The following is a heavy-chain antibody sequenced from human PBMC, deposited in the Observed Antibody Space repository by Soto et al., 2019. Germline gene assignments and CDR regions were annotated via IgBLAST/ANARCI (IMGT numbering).Heavy chain of an antibody. CDR2: VYPTGSA. CDR1: GDALNSYS. CDR3: ATYTRGTGYFDY. D-gene: IGHD6-19*01. V-gene: IGHV4-4*07. Sequence: SETLSLTCTVSGDALNSYSYNWIRQPAGEGLEWIGRVYPTGSAEYNPSLKSRVTMSLDTSQNQFSLKLNSVTAADTAVYYCATYTRGTGYFDYWGQGALVTVSS. J-gene: IGHJ4*02.